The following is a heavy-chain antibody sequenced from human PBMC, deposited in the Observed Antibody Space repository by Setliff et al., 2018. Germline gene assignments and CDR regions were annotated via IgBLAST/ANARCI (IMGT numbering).Heavy chain of an antibody. J-gene: IGHJ4*02. V-gene: IGHV1-8*03. CDR2: MNPNSGNT. CDR3: ARRGLGYDFWSGYYTMYYFDY. Sequence: GASVKVSCKTSRGTFSNYAISWVRQAPGQGLEWMGWMNPNSGNTGYAQKFQGRVTITRNTSISTAYMELSSLRSEDTAVYYCARRGLGYDFWSGYYTMYYFDYWGQGTLVTVSS. CDR1: RGTFSNYA. D-gene: IGHD3-3*01.